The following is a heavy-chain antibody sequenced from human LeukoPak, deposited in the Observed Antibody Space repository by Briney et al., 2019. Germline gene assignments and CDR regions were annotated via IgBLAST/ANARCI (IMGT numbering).Heavy chain of an antibody. CDR3: ARPVDTAWFDP. CDR2: IYYSGST. Sequence: SETLSLTCTVSGGSISSSSYYWGWIRQPPGKGLEWIGSIYYSGSTYYNPSLKSRVTISVDTSKNQFSLKLSSVTAADTAVYYCARPVDTAWFDPWGQGTLVTVSS. J-gene: IGHJ5*02. D-gene: IGHD5-18*01. V-gene: IGHV4-39*01. CDR1: GGSISSSSYY.